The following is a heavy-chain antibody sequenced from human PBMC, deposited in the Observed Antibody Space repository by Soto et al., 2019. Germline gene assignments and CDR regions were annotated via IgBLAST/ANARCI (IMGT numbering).Heavy chain of an antibody. CDR1: GFTFSSYG. CDR2: ISYDGSNK. J-gene: IGHJ4*02. V-gene: IGHV3-30*18. CDR3: AKDYGGSCEY. D-gene: IGHD2-15*01. Sequence: QVQLVESGVGVVQPGMSLRLSCAASGFTFSSYGMHWVRQAPGKGLEWVAVISYDGSNKYYADSVKGRFTISRDNSKNTLYLQMNSLRAEDTAVYYCAKDYGGSCEYWGQGTLVTVSS.